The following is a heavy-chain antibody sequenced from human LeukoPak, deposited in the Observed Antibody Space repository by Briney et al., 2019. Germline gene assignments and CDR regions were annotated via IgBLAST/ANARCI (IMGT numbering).Heavy chain of an antibody. CDR2: IYSGGST. D-gene: IGHD1-26*01. V-gene: IGHV3-66*01. CDR3: AKDIVGATFAEHDAFDI. J-gene: IGHJ3*02. CDR1: GFTVSSNY. Sequence: GGSLRLSCAASGFTVSSNYMSWARQAPGKGLEWVSVIYSGGSTYYADSVKGRFTISRDNSKNTLYLQMNSLRAEDTAVYYCAKDIVGATFAEHDAFDIWGQGTMVTVSS.